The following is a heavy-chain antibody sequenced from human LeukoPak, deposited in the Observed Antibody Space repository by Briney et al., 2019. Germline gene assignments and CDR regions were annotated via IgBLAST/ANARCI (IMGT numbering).Heavy chain of an antibody. CDR2: ISGSGGST. Sequence: GGSLRLSCAASGFTFSSYAMSWVRQAPGKGLEWVSAISGSGGSTYYADSVKGRFTISRDNSKNTLYLQMNSLRAEDTALYYCAKAKGGPYYGWEAFDIWGQGTMVTVSS. V-gene: IGHV3-23*01. D-gene: IGHD1-26*01. J-gene: IGHJ3*02. CDR1: GFTFSSYA. CDR3: AKAKGGPYYGWEAFDI.